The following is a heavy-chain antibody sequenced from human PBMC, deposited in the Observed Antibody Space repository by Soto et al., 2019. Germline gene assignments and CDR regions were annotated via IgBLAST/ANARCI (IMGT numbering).Heavy chain of an antibody. CDR3: KWDLEASDP. CDR1: GFTFSNAW. CDR2: IRSKTDGGTT. V-gene: IGHV3-15*01. D-gene: IGHD1-26*01. J-gene: IGHJ5*02. Sequence: GSLRLSCAASGFTFSNAWMSWVRQAPGKGLEWVGRIRSKTDGGTTDYAAPVKGRFTISRDDSKDTLYLQMNSLKTEDTAVYYCKWDLEASDPWGQGTLVSVSS.